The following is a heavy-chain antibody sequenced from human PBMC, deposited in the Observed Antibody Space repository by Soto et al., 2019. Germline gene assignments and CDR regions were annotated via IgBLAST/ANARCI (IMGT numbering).Heavy chain of an antibody. CDR3: ARDRHQYYYDSSGYYYFDY. J-gene: IGHJ4*02. Sequence: LSLTCAASGFTFSSYWMSWVRQAPGKGLEWVANIKQDGSEKYYVDSVKGRFSISRDNAKNSLYLQMNSLRAEDTAVYYCARDRHQYYYDSSGYYYFDYWGQGTLVTVSS. D-gene: IGHD3-22*01. V-gene: IGHV3-7*05. CDR1: GFTFSSYW. CDR2: IKQDGSEK.